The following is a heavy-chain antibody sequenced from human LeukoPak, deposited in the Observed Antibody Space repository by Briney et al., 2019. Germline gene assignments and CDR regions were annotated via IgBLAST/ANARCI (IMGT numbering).Heavy chain of an antibody. V-gene: IGHV1-2*02. CDR3: ARRQGDSSGYSFDP. CDR2: INPNSGGT. D-gene: IGHD3-22*01. Sequence: GASVKVSCKASGYTFTCYYMHWVRQAPGEGLEWMGWINPNSGGTNYAQKFQGRVTMTRDTSISTAYMELSTLRSDDTALYYCARRQGDSSGYSFDPWGQGTLVTVSS. J-gene: IGHJ5*02. CDR1: GYTFTCYY.